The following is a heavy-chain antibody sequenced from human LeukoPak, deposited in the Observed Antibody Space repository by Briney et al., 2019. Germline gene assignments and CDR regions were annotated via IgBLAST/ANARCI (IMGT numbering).Heavy chain of an antibody. Sequence: GGSLRLSCAASGFIFSDYYMSWIRQVPGKGLEWVSYTSSSGGATYYADSVKGRFTISRDNSKNTLYLQMNSLRAEDTAVYYCAIAAAGTGGYYFDYWGQGTLVTVSS. V-gene: IGHV3-11*01. D-gene: IGHD6-13*01. CDR2: TSSSGGAT. CDR3: AIAAAGTGGYYFDY. J-gene: IGHJ4*02. CDR1: GFIFSDYY.